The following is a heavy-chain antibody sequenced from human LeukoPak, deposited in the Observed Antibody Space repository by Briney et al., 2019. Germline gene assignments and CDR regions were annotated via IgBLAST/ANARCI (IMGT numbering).Heavy chain of an antibody. CDR2: IIPIFGTA. CDR3: AGDRVSRGSYLDYYYYYMDV. Sequence: SVKVSCKASGGTFSSYAISWVRQAPGQGLEWMGGIIPIFGTANYAQKFQGRVTITADESTSTAYMELSSLRSEDTAVYYCAGDRVSRGSYLDYYYYYMDVWGKGTTVTVSS. CDR1: GGTFSSYA. V-gene: IGHV1-69*13. J-gene: IGHJ6*03. D-gene: IGHD1-26*01.